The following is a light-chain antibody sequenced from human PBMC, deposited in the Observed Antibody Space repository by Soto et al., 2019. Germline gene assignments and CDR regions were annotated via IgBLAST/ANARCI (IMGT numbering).Light chain of an antibody. CDR1: SSNIGAGHV. V-gene: IGLV1-40*01. CDR2: GSS. CDR3: QSYDNSLSASV. Sequence: QSVLTQPPSVSGAPGQRVTISCTGSSSNIGAGHVVHWYQQFPGRAPNLLIYGSSNRPSGVPDRFSVPKSGTSASLAITGLQAEDEADYYCQSYDNSLSASVFGGGTKLTVL. J-gene: IGLJ2*01.